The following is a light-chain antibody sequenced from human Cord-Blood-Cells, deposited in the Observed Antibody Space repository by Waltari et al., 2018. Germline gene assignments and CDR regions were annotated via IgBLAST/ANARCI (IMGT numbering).Light chain of an antibody. CDR2: DAS. J-gene: IGKJ1*01. CDR1: QSITSW. Sequence: DIQMTPSPSTLSASVGDRVTITCRASQSITSWLAWYQQKPGKAPKLLFYDASSLESGVPSRFSGSGSGTEFTLTISSLQPDDFATYYCQQYNSYWTFGQGTKVEIK. CDR3: QQYNSYWT. V-gene: IGKV1-5*01.